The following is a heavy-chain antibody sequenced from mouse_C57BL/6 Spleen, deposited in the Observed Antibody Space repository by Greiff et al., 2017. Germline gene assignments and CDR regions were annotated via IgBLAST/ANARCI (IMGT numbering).Heavy chain of an antibody. V-gene: IGHV1-50*01. CDR1: GYTFTSYW. CDR3: ALGIRPYDYDAGFAY. CDR2: IDPSDSYT. D-gene: IGHD2-4*01. J-gene: IGHJ3*01. Sequence: VQLQQPGAELVKPGASVKLSCKASGYTFTSYWMQWVKQRPGQGLEWIGEIDPSDSYTNYNQKFKGKATLTVDTSSSTAYMQLSSLTSEDSAVYYWALGIRPYDYDAGFAYWGQGTLVTVSA.